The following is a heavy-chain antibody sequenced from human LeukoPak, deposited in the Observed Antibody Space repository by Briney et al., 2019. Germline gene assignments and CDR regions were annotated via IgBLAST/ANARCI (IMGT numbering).Heavy chain of an antibody. CDR2: TYYSGST. D-gene: IGHD6-13*01. Sequence: SETLSLTCTVSGGSISSYYWSWIRQPPGKGLEWIGYTYYSGSTNYNPSPKSRVTISVDTSKNQFSLKLSSVTAADTAVYYCARGGSSWYRPSDLYFDYWGQGTLVTVSS. CDR1: GGSISSYY. J-gene: IGHJ4*02. CDR3: ARGGSSWYRPSDLYFDY. V-gene: IGHV4-59*01.